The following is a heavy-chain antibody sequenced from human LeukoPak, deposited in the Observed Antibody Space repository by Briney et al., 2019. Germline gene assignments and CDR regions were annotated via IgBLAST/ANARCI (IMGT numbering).Heavy chain of an antibody. CDR1: GASISSYF. D-gene: IGHD1-26*01. V-gene: IGHV4-59*08. CDR3: ASRNSGSYQLDY. Sequence: PSETLSLTCAVSGASISSYFWSWIRQPPGKGLEYIGYIGYSGSTNYNPSLKSRVTISVDTSKNQFSLKLSSVTAADTAVYYCASRNSGSYQLDYWGQGTLVTVSS. CDR2: IGYSGST. J-gene: IGHJ4*02.